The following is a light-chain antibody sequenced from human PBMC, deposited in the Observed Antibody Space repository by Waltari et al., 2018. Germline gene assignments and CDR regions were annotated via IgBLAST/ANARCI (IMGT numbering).Light chain of an antibody. V-gene: IGLV2-11*01. CDR3: CSYAGSFTWV. CDR2: DVY. Sequence: QSALTQPRSVYGSPGQSVTISCTGTNSDVGGYKYVSWYQQHPDKAPRLIIYDVYTRPSGVPNRFSGSKSANTASLTISGLQSEDEADYYCCSYAGSFTWVFGTGTKVTVL. CDR1: NSDVGGYKY. J-gene: IGLJ1*01.